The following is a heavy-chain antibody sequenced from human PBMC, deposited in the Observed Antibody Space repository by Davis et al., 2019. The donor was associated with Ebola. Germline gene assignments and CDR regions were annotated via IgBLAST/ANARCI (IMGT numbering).Heavy chain of an antibody. CDR3: ARAYGDYSDFDY. J-gene: IGHJ4*02. D-gene: IGHD4-17*01. Sequence: SVKVSCKASGGTFSSYTISWVRQAPGQGLEWMGRIIPILGIANYAQKFQGRVTITADKSTSTAYMELRSLRSDDTAVYYCARAYGDYSDFDYWGQGTLVTVSS. V-gene: IGHV1-69*02. CDR2: IIPILGIA. CDR1: GGTFSSYT.